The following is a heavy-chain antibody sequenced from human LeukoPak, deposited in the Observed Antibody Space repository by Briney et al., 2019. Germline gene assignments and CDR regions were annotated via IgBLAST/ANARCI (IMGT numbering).Heavy chain of an antibody. CDR3: ARDHVVLAPGGYYYHYMDV. D-gene: IGHD3-3*02. CDR2: IIPIFGIA. CDR1: EGTFNNYT. V-gene: IGHV1-69*01. Sequence: SVKVSCKASEGTFNNYTISWVRQAPGRGLEWMGGIIPIFGIANYAQKFQGRVTITADESTSTAYMVLSSLRSEDTAVYYCARDHVVLAPGGYYYHYMDVWGKGTTVTVSS. J-gene: IGHJ6*03.